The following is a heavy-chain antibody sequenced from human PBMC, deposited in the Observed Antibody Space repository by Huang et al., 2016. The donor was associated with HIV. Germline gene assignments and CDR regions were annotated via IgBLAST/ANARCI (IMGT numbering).Heavy chain of an antibody. D-gene: IGHD1-26*01. J-gene: IGHJ4*02. V-gene: IGHV3-53*01. CDR1: GFTVSSNY. Sequence: EVQLVESGGGLIQPGGSLRLSCAASGFTVSSNYMSWVRQGPGTGLEWVSVIYSGGSTYYADSVKGRFTISRDNSKNTLNLQMNGLRAEDTAIYYCARERVGASLGYFDYWGQGTLVTVSS. CDR3: ARERVGASLGYFDY. CDR2: IYSGGST.